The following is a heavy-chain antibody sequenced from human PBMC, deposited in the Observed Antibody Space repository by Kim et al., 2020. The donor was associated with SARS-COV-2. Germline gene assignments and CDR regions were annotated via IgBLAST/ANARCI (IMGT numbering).Heavy chain of an antibody. D-gene: IGHD2-15*01. CDR1: GFTFSSYG. CDR3: AKVGPPYCSGGSCYSGYFDY. CDR2: ISYDGSNK. J-gene: IGHJ4*02. Sequence: GGSLRLSCAASGFTFSSYGMYWVRQAPGKGLEWVAVISYDGSNKYYADSVKGRFTISRDNSKNTLYLQMNSLRAEDTAVYYCAKVGPPYCSGGSCYSGYFDYWGQGTLVTVSS. V-gene: IGHV3-30*18.